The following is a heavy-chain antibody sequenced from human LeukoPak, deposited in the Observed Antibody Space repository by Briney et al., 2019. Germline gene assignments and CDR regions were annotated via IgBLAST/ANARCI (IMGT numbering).Heavy chain of an antibody. Sequence: ASVKVSCKASGGTFSSYAISWVRQAPGQGLEWMGGIIPIFGTANYAQKFQGRVTITADESTSTAYMELSSLRSEDTAVYYCASVVVVAASHSEYIQHWGQGTLVTVSS. V-gene: IGHV1-69*01. CDR1: GGTFSSYA. J-gene: IGHJ1*01. D-gene: IGHD2-15*01. CDR3: ASVVVVAASHSEYIQH. CDR2: IIPIFGTA.